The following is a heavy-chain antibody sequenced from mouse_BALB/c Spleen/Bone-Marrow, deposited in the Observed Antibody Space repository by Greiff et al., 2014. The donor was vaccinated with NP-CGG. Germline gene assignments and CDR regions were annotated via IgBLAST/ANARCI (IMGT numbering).Heavy chain of an antibody. CDR2: IDPANGNT. J-gene: IGHJ1*01. CDR3: ATMITDWYFDV. Sequence: EVQRVESGAELVKPGASVKLSCTASGFNIKDTYMHWVKQRPEQGLEWIGRIDPANGNTKYDPKFQGKATIIADTSSNTAYLQLSSLTSEDTAVYYCATMITDWYFDVWGAGTPVTVSS. V-gene: IGHV14-3*02. D-gene: IGHD2-4*01. CDR1: GFNIKDTY.